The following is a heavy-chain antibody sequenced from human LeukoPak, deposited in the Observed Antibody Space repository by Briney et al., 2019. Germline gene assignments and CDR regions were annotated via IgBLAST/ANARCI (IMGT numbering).Heavy chain of an antibody. Sequence: SETLSLTCTVSGGSISTGDYHWSWIRQPPGKGLEWMGYINHRGSTYYNSSLKSRVTMSLDTSRDQFSLRLSSMIAADTAVYYCARDCGGGSCYGAFEIWGQGTMVTVFS. CDR3: ARDCGGGSCYGAFEI. D-gene: IGHD2-15*01. V-gene: IGHV4-30-4*01. J-gene: IGHJ3*02. CDR1: GGSISTGDYH. CDR2: INHRGST.